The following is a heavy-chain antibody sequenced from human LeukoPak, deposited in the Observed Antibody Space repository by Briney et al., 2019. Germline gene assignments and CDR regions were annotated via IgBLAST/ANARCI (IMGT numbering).Heavy chain of an antibody. D-gene: IGHD1-7*01. J-gene: IGHJ6*03. CDR3: ARKKLVLPSSYYYYYMDV. CDR1: GGSISSGGYY. V-gene: IGHV4-31*03. CDR2: IYYSGST. Sequence: PSETLSLTCTVSGGSISSGGYYWSWIRQHPGKGLEWIGYIYYSGSTYYNPSLKSRVTISVDTSKNQFSLKLSSVTAADTAVYYCARKKLVLPSSYYYYYMDVWGKGTTVTVSS.